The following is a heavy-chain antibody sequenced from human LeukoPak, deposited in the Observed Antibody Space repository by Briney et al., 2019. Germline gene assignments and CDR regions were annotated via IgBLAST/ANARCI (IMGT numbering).Heavy chain of an antibody. D-gene: IGHD6-13*01. CDR3: AREKQVSPYYFDY. CDR2: IIPIFGTA. CDR1: GGTFISYA. J-gene: IGHJ4*02. V-gene: IGHV1-69*05. Sequence: GSSVKVSCKASGGTFISYAISWVRQAPGQGLEWMGRIIPIFGTANYAQKFQGRVTITTDESTSTAYMELSSLRSEDTAVYYCAREKQVSPYYFDYWGQGTLVTVSS.